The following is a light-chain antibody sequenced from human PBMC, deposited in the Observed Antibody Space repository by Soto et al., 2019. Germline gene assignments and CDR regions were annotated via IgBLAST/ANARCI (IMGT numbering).Light chain of an antibody. CDR3: DSYTSSRAYV. CDR1: SSDVGGYNY. V-gene: IGLV2-14*01. CDR2: EVS. J-gene: IGLJ1*01. Sequence: QSALTQPASVSGSPGQSITISCTGTSSDVGGYNYVSWYQQQSGKAPKLTIHEVSYRPSGVSNRFSGSKSGNTASLTISGLQAEDEADYYCDSYTSSRAYVFGMGTKV.